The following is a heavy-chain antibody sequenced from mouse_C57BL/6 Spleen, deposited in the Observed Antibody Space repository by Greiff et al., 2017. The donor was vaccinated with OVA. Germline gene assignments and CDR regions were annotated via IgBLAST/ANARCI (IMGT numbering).Heavy chain of an antibody. J-gene: IGHJ1*03. CDR3: ARGGFITTVGGYFEV. Sequence: QVQLQQSGPELVKPGASVKLSCKASGYTFTSYDINWVKQRPGQGLEWIGWIYPRDGSTKYNEKFKGKATLTVDTSSSTAYMGRHSLTYEDSAVYFCARGGFITTVGGYFEVWGTGTTVTVSS. CDR2: IYPRDGST. D-gene: IGHD1-1*01. CDR1: GYTFTSYD. V-gene: IGHV1-85*01.